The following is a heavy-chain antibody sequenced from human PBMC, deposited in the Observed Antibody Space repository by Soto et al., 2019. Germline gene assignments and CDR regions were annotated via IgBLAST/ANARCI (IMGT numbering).Heavy chain of an antibody. J-gene: IGHJ4*02. CDR2: IKSKTDGGTR. Sequence: EVQLVESGGGLVKPGGSLRLSCAASGFTFSNAWMNWVRQAPGKGLEWVGRIKSKTDGGTRDYAAPVKGRFTISRDDSKNTLYLQMNSLKTEDTAVYYCTTDLNGGSKLPYWGQGTLVTVSS. V-gene: IGHV3-15*07. D-gene: IGHD2-15*01. CDR3: TTDLNGGSKLPY. CDR1: GFTFSNAW.